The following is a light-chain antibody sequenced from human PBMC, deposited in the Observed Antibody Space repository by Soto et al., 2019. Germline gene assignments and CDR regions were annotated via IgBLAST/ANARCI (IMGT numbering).Light chain of an antibody. J-gene: IGLJ1*01. CDR2: EVS. Sequence: QSALTQPASVSGSPGQSITISCTGTSSDVGGYNYVSWYQQHPGKAPKLMIYEVSNRPSGVSNRFSGSKSGNTASLTISGLQAEDEAAYYYSSYTSSSTPYVFGTGTKLTVL. CDR1: SSDVGGYNY. V-gene: IGLV2-14*01. CDR3: SSYTSSSTPYV.